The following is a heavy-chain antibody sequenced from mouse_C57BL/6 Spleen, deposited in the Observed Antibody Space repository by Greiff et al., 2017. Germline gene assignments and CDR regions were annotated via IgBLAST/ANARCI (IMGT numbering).Heavy chain of an antibody. CDR1: GYSITSDY. D-gene: IGHD1-1*01. CDR2: ISYSGST. CDR3: ARSFSYYYGSSFDY. Sequence: EVKLQESGPGLAKPSQTLSLTCSVTGYSITSDYWNWIRKFPGNKLEYMGYISYSGSTYSNPSLKSRISITRDTSKSQYYLQMNSVTTEDTATYYCARSFSYYYGSSFDYWGQGTTLTVSS. V-gene: IGHV3-8*01. J-gene: IGHJ2*01.